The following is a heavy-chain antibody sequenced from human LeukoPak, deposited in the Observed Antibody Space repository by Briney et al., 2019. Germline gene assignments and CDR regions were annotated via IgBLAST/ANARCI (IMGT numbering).Heavy chain of an antibody. V-gene: IGHV3-9*01. Sequence: GRSLRLSCGASGFTFHEKYAMHWVRQAPGKGLEWVSGFSLDSDNVGYADSVRGRFTVSRDRAKNSLYLQMNYLRPEDTALYFCTKDMDPGGINVWGQGTTVIVSS. D-gene: IGHD2-2*03. CDR2: FSLDSDNV. CDR3: TKDMDPGGINV. J-gene: IGHJ6*02. CDR1: GFTFHEKYA.